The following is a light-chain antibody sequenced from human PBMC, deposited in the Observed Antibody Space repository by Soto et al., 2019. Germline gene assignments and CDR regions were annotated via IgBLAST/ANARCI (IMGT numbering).Light chain of an antibody. J-gene: IGKJ3*01. Sequence: EMVMTQSPANLSVSPGERVTLSCRASESVHRNLAWYQQKPGQGPSLLIYYASTRATGVPDRFTGSGSGTEFTLTISSLQSEDSGVYHCQHYNSWPPTFGPGTKVEIK. CDR3: QHYNSWPPT. CDR2: YAS. CDR1: ESVHRN. V-gene: IGKV3-15*01.